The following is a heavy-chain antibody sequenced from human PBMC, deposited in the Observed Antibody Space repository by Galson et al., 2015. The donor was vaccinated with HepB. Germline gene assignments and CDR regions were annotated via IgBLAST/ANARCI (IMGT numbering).Heavy chain of an antibody. CDR2: ISSSSSYI. CDR3: ARTGYSSSWYGEGYWFDP. Sequence: SLRLSCAASGFTFSSYSMNWVRQAPGKGLEWVSSISSSSSYIYYADSVKGRFTISRDNAKNSLYLQMNSLRAEDTAVYYCARTGYSSSWYGEGYWFDPWGQGTLVTVSS. V-gene: IGHV3-21*01. CDR1: GFTFSSYS. J-gene: IGHJ5*02. D-gene: IGHD6-13*01.